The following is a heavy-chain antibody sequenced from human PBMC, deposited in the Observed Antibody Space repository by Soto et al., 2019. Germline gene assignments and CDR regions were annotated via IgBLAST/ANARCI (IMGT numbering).Heavy chain of an antibody. J-gene: IGHJ6*02. Sequence: ASVKVSCKASNYTFNDYGISWVRQAPGQGLEWMGWISAYNGNTNYAQKLQGRVTMTTDTSTSTAYMELRSLRSDDTAVYYCAREGIVVVPAAIYYGMDVWGQGTTVTVSS. CDR3: AREGIVVVPAAIYYGMDV. D-gene: IGHD2-2*01. V-gene: IGHV1-18*04. CDR1: NYTFNDYG. CDR2: ISAYNGNT.